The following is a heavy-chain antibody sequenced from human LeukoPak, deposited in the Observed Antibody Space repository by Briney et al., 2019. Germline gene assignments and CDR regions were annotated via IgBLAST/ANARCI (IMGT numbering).Heavy chain of an antibody. CDR2: IYTNENT. J-gene: IGHJ4*02. CDR1: GGSLTSSY. CDR3: ARGASGSSHQFDY. Sequence: SETLSLTCTVSGGSLTSSYWSWIRQPAGKGLEWIGRIYTNENTNYNPSLKSRVTMSLDTSKNQFSLKLSSVTAADTAVYYCARGASGSSHQFDYWGQGTLVTVSS. V-gene: IGHV4-4*07. D-gene: IGHD1-26*01.